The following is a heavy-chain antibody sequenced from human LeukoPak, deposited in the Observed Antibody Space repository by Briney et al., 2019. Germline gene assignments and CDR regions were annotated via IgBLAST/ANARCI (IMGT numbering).Heavy chain of an antibody. J-gene: IGHJ5*02. D-gene: IGHD2-15*01. Sequence: SETLSLTCTVSGGSISSGGYYWSWLRQHPGKGLEWIGYIYYSGSTYYNPSLKSRVTISVDTSKNQFSLKLSSVTAADTAVYYCARGVCSGGSCYSEGHWFDPWGQGTLVTVSS. CDR3: ARGVCSGGSCYSEGHWFDP. CDR1: GGSISSGGYY. V-gene: IGHV4-31*03. CDR2: IYYSGST.